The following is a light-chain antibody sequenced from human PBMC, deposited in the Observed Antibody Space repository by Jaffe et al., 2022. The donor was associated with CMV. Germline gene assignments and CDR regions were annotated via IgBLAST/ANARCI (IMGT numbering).Light chain of an antibody. CDR3: MTWHSNAVI. CDR2: YKSDSDK. V-gene: IGLV5-45*03. J-gene: IGLJ2*01. Sequence: QAVLTQPSSLSASPGASASLTCTLRSGINVGTYMIYWYQQKPGSPPQYLLRYKSDSDKQQGSGVPSRFSGSKDASANSGILLISGLQSEDEADYYCMTWHSNAVIFGGGTKLTVL. CDR1: SGINVGTYM.